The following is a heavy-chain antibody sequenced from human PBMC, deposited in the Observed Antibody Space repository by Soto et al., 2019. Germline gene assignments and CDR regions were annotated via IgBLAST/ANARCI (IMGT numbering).Heavy chain of an antibody. CDR1: AFPFIRND. CDR2: LGLDGSNE. J-gene: IGHJ6*02. V-gene: IGHV3-33*06. D-gene: IGHD3-10*01. Sequence: GWSLRLSCASSAFPFIRNDMHWVRQAPGKGLEGVAVLGLDGSNEYYAGSVQGRFTISRDNSKNTLYLQMDSLRAEDTAVYYCAKVLYASESFDSEEAPYGMDVWGQGTTVTVSS. CDR3: AKVLYASESFDSEEAPYGMDV.